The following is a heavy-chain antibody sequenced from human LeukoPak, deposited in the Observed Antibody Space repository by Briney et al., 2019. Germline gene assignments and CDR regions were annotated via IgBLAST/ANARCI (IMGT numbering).Heavy chain of an antibody. V-gene: IGHV3-30*01. CDR3: ARFVSIAEENWFDP. Sequence: GRSLRLSCAASGFTFSYYAMHWVRQAPGKGLEWVAVISYEGSNKFYADSVRGRFTISRDNSKSTLYLQMNSLRAEDTAVYYCARFVSIAEENWFDPWGQGTLVTVSS. J-gene: IGHJ5*02. CDR2: ISYEGSNK. D-gene: IGHD6-6*01. CDR1: GFTFSYYA.